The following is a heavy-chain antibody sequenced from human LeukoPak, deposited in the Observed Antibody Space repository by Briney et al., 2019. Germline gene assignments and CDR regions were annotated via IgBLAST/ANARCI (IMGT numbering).Heavy chain of an antibody. CDR3: GRDRRPVTYCGGDCYRWDY. CDR2: IIPIHGIA. D-gene: IGHD2-21*01. V-gene: IGHV1-69*04. CDR1: GCSFSSHT. Sequence: SVKVSRKAAGCSFSSHTISGVRQAPGQGLEWMGRIIPIHGIANYAHKFQGRVTFTADKYTSKAYMELSSLRSEDTAVYYCGRDRRPVTYCGGDCYRWDYGGQGTLVTLSS. J-gene: IGHJ4*02.